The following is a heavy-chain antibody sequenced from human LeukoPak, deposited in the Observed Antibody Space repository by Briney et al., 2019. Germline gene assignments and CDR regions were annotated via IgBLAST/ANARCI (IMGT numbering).Heavy chain of an antibody. D-gene: IGHD3-16*02. CDR2: IYNSGGT. Sequence: SETLSLTCSVSGASISSYYWTWIRQPPGKRLEWIGNIYNSGGTSYNPSLKSRVTISLDTSMNQFSLRLSSVTAADTAVYYCARGPSHYDYVWGSYRQNWFDPWGQGTLVTVSS. V-gene: IGHV4-59*08. J-gene: IGHJ5*02. CDR3: ARGPSHYDYVWGSYRQNWFDP. CDR1: GASISSYY.